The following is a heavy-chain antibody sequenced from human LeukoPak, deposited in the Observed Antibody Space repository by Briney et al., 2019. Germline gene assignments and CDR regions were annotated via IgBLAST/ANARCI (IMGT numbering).Heavy chain of an antibody. D-gene: IGHD2-21*01. J-gene: IGHJ4*02. CDR1: GFSFRNYW. Sequence: GGSLRLSCAASGFSFRNYWMHWVRHAPGKGLVWVSRINNDGRSASYAESVTGRFTMSRDNAKNALYLQMNSLRAEDTAVYYCVRDVWGDRDGFFEYWGQGTLVTVSS. CDR2: INNDGRSA. V-gene: IGHV3-74*01. CDR3: VRDVWGDRDGFFEY.